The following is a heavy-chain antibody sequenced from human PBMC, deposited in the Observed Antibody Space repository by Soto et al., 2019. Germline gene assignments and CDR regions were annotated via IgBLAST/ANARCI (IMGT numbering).Heavy chain of an antibody. CDR3: AKAQYCSGGSCYGWGDAFDI. J-gene: IGHJ3*02. CDR1: GFTFSSYG. V-gene: IGHV3-30*01. CDR2: ISSDGKKT. D-gene: IGHD2-15*01. Sequence: GGSLRLSCVGSGFTFSSYGLHWVRQAPGRGLEWVAVISSDGKKTLYGGSVKGRFIISRDNSRNTMYLQIDNLRIEDTAVYYCAKAQYCSGGSCYGWGDAFDIWGQGTMVTVSS.